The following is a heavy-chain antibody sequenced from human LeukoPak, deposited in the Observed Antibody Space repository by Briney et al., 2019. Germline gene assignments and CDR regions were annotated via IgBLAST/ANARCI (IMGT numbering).Heavy chain of an antibody. CDR3: AKDQSAIRYSINDP. J-gene: IGHJ5*02. CDR1: GFTFSSYA. Sequence: GGSLRLSCAASGFTFSSYAMSWVRQAPGKGLEWVSAISGSGGSTYYADSVKGRFTISRDNSKNTLYLHMNSLRAEDTAVYYCAKDQSAIRYSINDPWGQGTLVTVSS. D-gene: IGHD2-21*02. V-gene: IGHV3-23*01. CDR2: ISGSGGST.